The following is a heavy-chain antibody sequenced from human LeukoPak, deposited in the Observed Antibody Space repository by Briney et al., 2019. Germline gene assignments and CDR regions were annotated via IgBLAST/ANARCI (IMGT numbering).Heavy chain of an antibody. CDR2: INTDGHVT. D-gene: IGHD6-19*01. CDR3: ATKQWLAPPPDS. CDR1: RFTFSKYW. Sequence: GGSLRLSCAASRFTFSKYWMLWVRQAPGNGLESVSRINTDGHVTTYADSVKGGFTVSRDNAENTMFLQMNSVRDEDTAVYYCATKQWLAPPPDSWGQGTPVTVSS. V-gene: IGHV3-74*01. J-gene: IGHJ4*02.